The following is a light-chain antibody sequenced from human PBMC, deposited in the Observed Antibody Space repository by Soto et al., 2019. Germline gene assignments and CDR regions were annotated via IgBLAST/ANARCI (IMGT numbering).Light chain of an antibody. Sequence: EIVLTQSPATLSVSPGGRVTLSCRASESVDINLAWYQQKPGQAPRLLIYGASTRATDMPGTFSGRGSGTEFTLTISSLQSEDFAVYYCQQYSNWPPITFGQGTRLET. CDR2: GAS. CDR3: QQYSNWPPIT. CDR1: ESVDIN. J-gene: IGKJ5*01. V-gene: IGKV3-15*01.